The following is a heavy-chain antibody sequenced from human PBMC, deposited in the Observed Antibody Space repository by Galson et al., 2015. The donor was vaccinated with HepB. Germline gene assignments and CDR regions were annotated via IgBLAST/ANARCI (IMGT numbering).Heavy chain of an antibody. Sequence: SLRLSCAASGFTFSDFYMSWLRQAPGKGPEWISYISGDGVTKKYADSVRGRFTIYRDNAKNSLFLQMYSLRAEDTAVYYCARSAGWFDPWGQGTLITVS. D-gene: IGHD3-10*01. CDR1: GFTFSDFY. CDR2: ISGDGVTK. J-gene: IGHJ5*01. CDR3: ARSAGWFDP. V-gene: IGHV3-11*01.